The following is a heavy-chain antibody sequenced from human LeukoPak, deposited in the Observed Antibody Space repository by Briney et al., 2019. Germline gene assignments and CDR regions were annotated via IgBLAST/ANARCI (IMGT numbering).Heavy chain of an antibody. CDR2: ISSSSNYM. D-gene: IGHD6-13*01. J-gene: IGHJ4*02. Sequence: PGGSLRLSCAASGFTFSRNAMNWVCQAPGKGLEWVSFISSSSNYMSYADSVKGRFTISRDNAKNSLYLQMNSLRAEDTAVYYCARPLDSSNNYFDYWGQGTLVTVSA. CDR3: ARPLDSSNNYFDY. CDR1: GFTFSRNA. V-gene: IGHV3-21*01.